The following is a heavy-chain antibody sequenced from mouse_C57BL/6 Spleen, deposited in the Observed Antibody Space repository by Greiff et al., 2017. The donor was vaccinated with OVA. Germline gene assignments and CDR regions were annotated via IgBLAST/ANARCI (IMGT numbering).Heavy chain of an antibody. CDR2: IHPNSGST. CDR3: ARRSRWYFDV. V-gene: IGHV1-64*01. D-gene: IGHD1-1*01. Sequence: QVHVKQPGAELVKPGASVKLSCKASGYTFTSYWMHWVKQRPGQGLEWIGMIHPNSGSTNYNEKFKSKATLTVDKSSSTAYMQLSSLTSEDSAVYYCARRSRWYFDVWGTGTTVTVSS. CDR1: GYTFTSYW. J-gene: IGHJ1*03.